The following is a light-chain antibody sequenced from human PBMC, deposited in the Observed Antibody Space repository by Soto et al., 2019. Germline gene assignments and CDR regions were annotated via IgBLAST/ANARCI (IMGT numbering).Light chain of an antibody. J-gene: IGLJ3*02. CDR2: TTS. CDR1: SDSVSSSYY. CDR3: ALYMGGGIWV. Sequence: QDVVTQEPSFSVSPGGTVTLTCGLSSDSVSSSYYPSWSQQTPGQAPRSLIYTTSTRSSGVPDRFSGSILGNKAALIITGAQADDEAHYYCALYMGGGIWVFGGGTKLTVL. V-gene: IGLV8-61*01.